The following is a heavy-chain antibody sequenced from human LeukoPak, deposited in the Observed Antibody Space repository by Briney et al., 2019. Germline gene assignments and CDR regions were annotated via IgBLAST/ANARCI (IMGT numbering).Heavy chain of an antibody. D-gene: IGHD6-13*01. CDR1: GFTFSSYW. V-gene: IGHV3-7*01. CDR3: AKVREGSSWYLYFDY. CDR2: IKQDGSEK. J-gene: IGHJ4*02. Sequence: GGSLRLSCAASGFTFSSYWMSWVRQAPGKGLEWVANIKQDGSEKYYVDSVKGRFTISRDNSKNTLYLQMNSLRAEDTAVYYCAKVREGSSWYLYFDYWGQGTLVTVSS.